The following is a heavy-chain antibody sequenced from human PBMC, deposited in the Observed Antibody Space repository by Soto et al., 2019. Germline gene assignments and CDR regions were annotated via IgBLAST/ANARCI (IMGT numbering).Heavy chain of an antibody. J-gene: IGHJ4*02. CDR3: AAVPVLRFLKWLPAYFDY. Sequence: QMQVVQSGPDVKKPGTSVKVSCKTSGFMFTSSAVQWGRHARGQRLEWIGWLVVGSGNTHYAQHFQERVTLTRDMSTGTAYMELSSLRSEDTAVYYCAAVPVLRFLKWLPAYFDYWGQGTLVTVSS. CDR1: GFMFTSSA. CDR2: LVVGSGNT. V-gene: IGHV1-58*01. D-gene: IGHD3-3*01.